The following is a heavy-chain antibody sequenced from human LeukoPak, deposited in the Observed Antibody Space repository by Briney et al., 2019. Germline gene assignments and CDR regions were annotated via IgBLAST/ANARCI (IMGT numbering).Heavy chain of an antibody. CDR3: ARPRIPTVGSGLDS. V-gene: IGHV4-59*11. D-gene: IGHD3-10*01. CDR2: IYDSGST. J-gene: IGHJ4*02. Sequence: SETLFLTCTVSGGSISGHYWSWLRQSPGKGLEWIGYIYDSGSTNYNPSLKSRVTISVGTSKNQFSLKLTSVTAADTAVYYCARPRIPTVGSGLDSWGQGSLVTVSS. CDR1: GGSISGHY.